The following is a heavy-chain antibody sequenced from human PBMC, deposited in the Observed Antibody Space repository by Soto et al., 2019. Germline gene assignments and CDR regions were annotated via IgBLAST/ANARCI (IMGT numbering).Heavy chain of an antibody. CDR2: ISAYNGNT. CDR3: ARQNYYSGMDV. Sequence: QVQLVQSGAEVKKPGASVKVSCKASGYTFTSYFITWVRQAPGQGLEWMGWISAYNGNTNYAQMLQSRVTMTTDKSTAPGYMELRSLRSDDTAVYYCARQNYYSGMDVWGQGTTVTVSS. J-gene: IGHJ6*02. V-gene: IGHV1-18*01. CDR1: GYTFTSYF.